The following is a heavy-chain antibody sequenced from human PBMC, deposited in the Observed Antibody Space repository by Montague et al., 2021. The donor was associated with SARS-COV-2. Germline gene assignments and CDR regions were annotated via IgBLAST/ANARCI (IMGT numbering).Heavy chain of an antibody. D-gene: IGHD1-26*01. V-gene: IGHV6-1*01. CDR2: TYYRSKWYN. CDR1: GDSVSSNIAA. Sequence: CAISGDSVSSNIAAWNWIRHSPSRGLEWLGRTYYRSKWYNDYAVSVRSRITISPDTSKNQFSLQLNSATPEDTAVYYCTQERGPGRTTWHYFDYWGQGTLVTVSS. CDR3: TQERGPGRTTWHYFDY. J-gene: IGHJ4*02.